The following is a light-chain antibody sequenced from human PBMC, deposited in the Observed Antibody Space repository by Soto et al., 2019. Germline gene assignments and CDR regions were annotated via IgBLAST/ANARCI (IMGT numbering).Light chain of an antibody. V-gene: IGLV2-14*01. J-gene: IGLJ1*01. CDR1: SGDVGGYNY. CDR2: EVS. CDR3: SSYTISSTLYV. Sequence: QSALTQPASVSGSPGQSITISCTGTSGDVGGYNYVSWYQQHPGKAPKLMIYEVSNRPSGVSNRFSGSKSGNTASLTISGLQPEDEADYYCSSYTISSTLYVFGTGTKVTVL.